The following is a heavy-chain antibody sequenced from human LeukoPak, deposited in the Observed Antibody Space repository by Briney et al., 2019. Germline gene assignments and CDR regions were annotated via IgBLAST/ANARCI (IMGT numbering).Heavy chain of an antibody. V-gene: IGHV3-30*18. CDR1: GFTFSSYG. J-gene: IGHJ4*02. D-gene: IGHD5-18*01. Sequence: GGSLRLSCAASGFTFSSYGMHWVRQAPGKGLEWVAVISYDGSNKYYADSVKGRLTISRDNSKNTLYLQMNSLRAEDTAVYYCAKGSSYVDTAMRSYFDYWGQGTLVTVSS. CDR2: ISYDGSNK. CDR3: AKGSSYVDTAMRSYFDY.